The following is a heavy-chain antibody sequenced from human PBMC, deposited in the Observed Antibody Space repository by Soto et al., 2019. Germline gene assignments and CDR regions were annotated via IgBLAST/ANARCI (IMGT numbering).Heavy chain of an antibody. CDR3: ARADSSTTFDY. V-gene: IGHV4-31*03. D-gene: IGHD6-13*01. CDR1: GGSISSGGYY. Sequence: SSETLSLTCTVSGGSISSGGYYWSWIRQHPGKGLEWIGYIYCSGSTYYNPSLKSRVTISVDTSKNQFSLKLSSVTAADTAVYYCARADSSTTFDYWGQGTLVTVSS. CDR2: IYCSGST. J-gene: IGHJ4*02.